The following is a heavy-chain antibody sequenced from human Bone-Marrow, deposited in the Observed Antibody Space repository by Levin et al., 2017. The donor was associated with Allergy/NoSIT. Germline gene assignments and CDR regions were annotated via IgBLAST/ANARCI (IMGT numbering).Heavy chain of an antibody. J-gene: IGHJ4*02. V-gene: IGHV3-7*01. CDR1: GFTFSNYW. CDR2: IKQDGSEK. CDR3: ARGGSESDY. Sequence: GESLKISCAASGFTFSNYWMTWVRQAPGKGLEWVANIKQDGSEKFYVDSVKGRFTISRDNAKNSLYLQMNSLRVEDTAVYYCARGGSESDYWGQGTLVTVSS.